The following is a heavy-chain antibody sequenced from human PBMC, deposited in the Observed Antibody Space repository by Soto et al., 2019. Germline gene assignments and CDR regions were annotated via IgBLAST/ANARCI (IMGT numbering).Heavy chain of an antibody. V-gene: IGHV5-51*01. CDR1: GYSVTSYW. D-gene: IGHD2-15*01. CDR3: ARFGCSGGSCYDYYYYYGMDV. CDR2: IYPGDSDT. Sequence: PGESLKISCKGSGYSVTSYWIGWVRQMPGKGLEWMGIIYPGDSDTRYSPSFQGQVTISADKSISTAYLQWSSLKASDTAMYYCARFGCSGGSCYDYYYYYGMDVWGQGSTVTVS. J-gene: IGHJ6*02.